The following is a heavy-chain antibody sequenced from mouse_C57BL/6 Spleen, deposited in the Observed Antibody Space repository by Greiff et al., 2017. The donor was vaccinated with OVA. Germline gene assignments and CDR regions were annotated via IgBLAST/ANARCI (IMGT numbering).Heavy chain of an antibody. D-gene: IGHD2-4*01. CDR2: IYPGDGDT. Sequence: QVHVKQSGPELVKPGASVKISCKASGYAFSSSWMNWVKQRPGKGLEWIGRIYPGDGDTNYNGKFKGKATLTADKSSSTAYMQLSSLTSEDSAVYFCAIKYDYDVGAWFAYWGQGTLVTVSA. CDR1: GYAFSSSW. CDR3: AIKYDYDVGAWFAY. J-gene: IGHJ3*01. V-gene: IGHV1-82*01.